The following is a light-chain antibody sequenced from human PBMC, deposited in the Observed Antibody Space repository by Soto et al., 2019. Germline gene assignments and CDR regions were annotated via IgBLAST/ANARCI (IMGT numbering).Light chain of an antibody. CDR3: MQALQTPV. CDR2: LGS. CDR1: QSLLHSNGYKY. J-gene: IGKJ2*01. Sequence: DIVMTQSPLSLPVTPVEPASISCRSSQSLLHSNGYKYLDWYLQKPGQSPQLLIYLGSNRASGVPDRFSGSGSGTDFTLKISRVEAEDVGGYYCMQALQTPVFGQGTKLEIK. V-gene: IGKV2-28*01.